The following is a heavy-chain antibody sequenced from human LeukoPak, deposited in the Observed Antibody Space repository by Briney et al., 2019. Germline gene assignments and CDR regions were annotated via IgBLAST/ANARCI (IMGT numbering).Heavy chain of an antibody. CDR2: IIPIFGTA. CDR3: ARTPTMVRGVRGYFDY. J-gene: IGHJ4*02. Sequence: SVKVSCKASGGTFSSYAISWVRQDPGQGLEWMGRIIPIFGTANYAQKFQGRVTITTDESTSTAYMELSSLRSEDTAVYYCARTPTMVRGVRGYFDYWGQGTLVTVSS. V-gene: IGHV1-69*05. D-gene: IGHD3-10*01. CDR1: GGTFSSYA.